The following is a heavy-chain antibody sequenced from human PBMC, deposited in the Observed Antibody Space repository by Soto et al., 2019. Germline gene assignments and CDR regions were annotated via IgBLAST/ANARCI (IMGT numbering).Heavy chain of an antibody. CDR1: GFTFSGSA. V-gene: IGHV3-73*02. Sequence: EVQLVESGGGLVQPGGSLKLSCAASGFTFSGSAIHWVRQASGKGLEWVGRIRDKANSYATAYAASVNGRFTISRDDSKNTAYLQMNSLRTEDTALYYCTSPDDFYDGSTYQNNDYWGQGTLVTVSS. J-gene: IGHJ4*02. CDR2: IRDKANSYAT. CDR3: TSPDDFYDGSTYQNNDY. D-gene: IGHD3-3*01.